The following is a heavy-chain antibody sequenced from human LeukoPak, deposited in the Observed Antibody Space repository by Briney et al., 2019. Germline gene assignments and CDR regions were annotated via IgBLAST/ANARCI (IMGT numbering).Heavy chain of an antibody. CDR2: IIPILGIA. V-gene: IGHV1-69*04. CDR1: GGTFSSYA. Sequence: SVKVSCKASGGTFSSYAISWVRQAPGQGLEWMGRIIPILGIANYAQKFQGRVTITADKSTSTAYMELSSLRSEDTALYYCAKDMRYQLLSVFDYWGQGTLVTVSS. CDR3: AKDMRYQLLSVFDY. J-gene: IGHJ4*02. D-gene: IGHD2-2*01.